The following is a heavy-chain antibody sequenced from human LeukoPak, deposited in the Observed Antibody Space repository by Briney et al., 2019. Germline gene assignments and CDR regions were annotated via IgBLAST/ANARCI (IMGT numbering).Heavy chain of an antibody. D-gene: IGHD1-26*01. CDR3: ATTAGAGSIVGATTLDY. CDR1: GGSFSGYY. J-gene: IGHJ4*02. Sequence: PSETLSLTCAVYGGSFSGYYWSWIRQPPGKGLEWIGEINHSGSTNYNPSLKSRVTISVDTSKNQFSLKLSSVTAADTAVYYCATTAGAGSIVGATTLDYWGQGTLVTVSS. V-gene: IGHV4-34*01. CDR2: INHSGST.